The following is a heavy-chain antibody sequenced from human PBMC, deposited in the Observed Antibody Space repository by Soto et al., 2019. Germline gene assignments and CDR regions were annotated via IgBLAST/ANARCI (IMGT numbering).Heavy chain of an antibody. D-gene: IGHD6-13*01. CDR3: ARHPERIAQIGWFDP. J-gene: IGHJ5*02. V-gene: IGHV3-48*01. CDR1: GFTFSSYS. Sequence: GGSLRLSCAASGFTFSSYSMNWVRQAPGKGLEWISYISSTSSTIYYADSVKGRFTISRDNAKNSLYLQMNSLRAEDTAVYYCARHPERIAQIGWFDPWGQGTLVTVSS. CDR2: ISSTSSTI.